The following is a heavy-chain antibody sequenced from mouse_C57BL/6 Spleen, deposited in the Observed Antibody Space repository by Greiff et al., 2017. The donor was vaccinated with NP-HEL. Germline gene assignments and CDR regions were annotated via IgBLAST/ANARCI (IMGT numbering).Heavy chain of an antibody. Sequence: QVQLQQPGPELVKPGASVKLSCKASGYTFTSYWMHWVMQRPGQGLEWIGNINPSNGGTNYNEKFKSKATLTVDKSSSTAYMQLSSLTSEDSAVYYCAREGGYEFPGYFDYWGQGTTLTVSS. V-gene: IGHV1-53*01. D-gene: IGHD2-2*01. CDR2: INPSNGGT. CDR3: AREGGYEFPGYFDY. J-gene: IGHJ2*01. CDR1: GYTFTSYW.